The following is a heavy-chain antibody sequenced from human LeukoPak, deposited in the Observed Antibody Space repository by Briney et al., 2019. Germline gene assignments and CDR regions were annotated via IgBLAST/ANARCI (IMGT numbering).Heavy chain of an antibody. CDR3: ARCMRQQLVRSYYYGMDV. J-gene: IGHJ6*02. Sequence: SETLSLTCTVSGGSISSYYWSWIRQPAGKGLEWIGRIYTSGSTNYNPSLKSRVTMSVDTSKNQFSLKLSPVTAADTAVYYCARCMRQQLVRSYYYGMDVWGQGTTVTVSS. CDR2: IYTSGST. V-gene: IGHV4-4*07. CDR1: GGSISSYY. D-gene: IGHD6-13*01.